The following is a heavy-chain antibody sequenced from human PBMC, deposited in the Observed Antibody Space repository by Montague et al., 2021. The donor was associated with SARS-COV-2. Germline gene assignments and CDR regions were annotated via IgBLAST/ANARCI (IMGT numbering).Heavy chain of an antibody. CDR3: ARLRIVLFVDSTGGWIDP. V-gene: IGHV4-34*01. J-gene: IGHJ5*02. D-gene: IGHD3-10*02. Sequence: SETLSLTCAVYGGSFSNYYWTWIRQPPGKGLEWIGEINHSGSTNYNPSPKSRVTISIDASKNMFSPKLNSVTAADTSVYYCARLRIVLFVDSTGGWIDPWGHGTLVTVSS. CDR2: INHSGST. CDR1: GGSFSNYY.